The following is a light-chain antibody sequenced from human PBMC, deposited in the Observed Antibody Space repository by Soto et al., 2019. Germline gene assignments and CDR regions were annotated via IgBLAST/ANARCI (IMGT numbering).Light chain of an antibody. V-gene: IGKV1-39*01. Sequence: DVQMTQSPSSLSASVGDSLTLTCRASQTVTSYLNWYQQKPGKAPKLLIYAASTLQSGVPSRFSGSGSGTEFTLTISSLQPEDFATYYCQQSYRFLKTFRPGTQVDIK. CDR3: QQSYRFLKT. CDR1: QTVTSY. CDR2: AAS. J-gene: IGKJ1*01.